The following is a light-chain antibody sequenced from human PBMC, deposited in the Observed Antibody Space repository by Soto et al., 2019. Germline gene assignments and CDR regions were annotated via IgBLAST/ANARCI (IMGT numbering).Light chain of an antibody. CDR1: SSDVGSYNL. V-gene: IGLV2-23*03. CDR2: EGS. Sequence: QAVVTQPASVSGSPGQSITISCTGTSSDVGSYNLVSWYQQHPGKAPKLMIYEGSKRPSGVSNRFSGSKSGNTASLTISGLQAEDEADYYCCSYAGSSTFLFGGGTQLTVL. CDR3: CSYAGSSTFL. J-gene: IGLJ2*01.